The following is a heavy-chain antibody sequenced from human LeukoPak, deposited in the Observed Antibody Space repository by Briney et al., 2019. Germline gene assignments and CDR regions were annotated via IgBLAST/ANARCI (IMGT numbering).Heavy chain of an antibody. J-gene: IGHJ4*02. CDR2: ISGSGGST. D-gene: IGHD6-19*01. V-gene: IGHV3-23*01. Sequence: GGSLRLSCAASGFTFSSYAMSWVRQAPGKGLEWVSAISGSGGSTYYADSVKGRFTISRDNSKNTLYLQMNSLRAEDTAVYYCTKSRGIYDNSGWRTFDYWGQGALVSVSS. CDR1: GFTFSSYA. CDR3: TKSRGIYDNSGWRTFDY.